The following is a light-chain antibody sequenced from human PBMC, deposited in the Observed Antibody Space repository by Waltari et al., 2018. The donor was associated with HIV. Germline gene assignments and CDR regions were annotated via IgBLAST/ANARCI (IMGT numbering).Light chain of an antibody. CDR2: DVS. CDR1: SSDVGGSNY. V-gene: IGLV2-14*01. Sequence: QSALTQPASVSGSPGQSITISCTGTSSDVGGSNYVSWYQQHPGKAPKLMIYDVSNRPSGVSNRFSGSKSGNTASLTISALQAEDEADYYCSSYTSSSTLVVFGGGTKLTVL. CDR3: SSYTSSSTLVV. J-gene: IGLJ2*01.